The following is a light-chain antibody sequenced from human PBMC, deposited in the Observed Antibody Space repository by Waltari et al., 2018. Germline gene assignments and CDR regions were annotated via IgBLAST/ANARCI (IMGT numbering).Light chain of an antibody. Sequence: DIQMTQSPSTLSTSIGDRVTITCRASQTISSWLAWYQQKPGKAPKLLINTASSLESGVPSRFCGSGSGTEFTLTISSLQPDDFATYYCQQYDRLPVTFGQGTKLEIK. CDR3: QQYDRLPVT. V-gene: IGKV1-5*03. CDR2: TAS. CDR1: QTISSW. J-gene: IGKJ2*01.